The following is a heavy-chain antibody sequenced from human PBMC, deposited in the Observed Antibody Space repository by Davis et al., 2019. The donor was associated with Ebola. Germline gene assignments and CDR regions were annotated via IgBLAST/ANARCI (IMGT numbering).Heavy chain of an antibody. D-gene: IGHD1-7*01. CDR2: ISGSGAST. V-gene: IGHV3-23*01. CDR1: GFTFSSCA. Sequence: GESLKISCAASGFTFSSCAMTWVRQAPGKGLEWVSAISGSGASTYYADSVKGRFTISRDNSKNMLYLQMNSLRAEDTAVYFCARAKQTATTGHDGFDIWGQGTMVTVSS. CDR3: ARAKQTATTGHDGFDI. J-gene: IGHJ3*02.